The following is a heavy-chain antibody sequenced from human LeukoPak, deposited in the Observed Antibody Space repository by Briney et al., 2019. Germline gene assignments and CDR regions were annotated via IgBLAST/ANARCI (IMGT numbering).Heavy chain of an antibody. Sequence: GASVKVSCKASGYTFTGYYMHWVRQAPGQGLEWMGWINPNIDGTNYAQKFQGRVTMTRDTSISTAYMELSRLRSDDTAVYYCARVNVFDSSGYFRGLGYWGQGTLVTVSS. CDR3: ARVNVFDSSGYFRGLGY. J-gene: IGHJ4*02. CDR1: GYTFTGYY. V-gene: IGHV1-2*02. D-gene: IGHD3-22*01. CDR2: INPNIDGT.